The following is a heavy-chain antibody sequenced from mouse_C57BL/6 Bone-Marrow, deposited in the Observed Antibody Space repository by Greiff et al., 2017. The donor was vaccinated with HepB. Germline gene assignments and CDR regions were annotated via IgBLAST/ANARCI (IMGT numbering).Heavy chain of an antibody. J-gene: IGHJ4*01. D-gene: IGHD2-2*01. CDR2: IRNKANNHAT. CDR3: TRLWLRRTPHYYAMDY. CDR1: GFTFSDAW. Sequence: EVHLVESGGGLVQPGGSMKLSCAASGFTFSDAWMDWVRQSPEKGLEWVAEIRNKANNHATYYAESVKGRFTISRDDSKSSVYLQMNSLRAEDTGIYYCTRLWLRRTPHYYAMDYWGQGTSVTVSS. V-gene: IGHV6-6*01.